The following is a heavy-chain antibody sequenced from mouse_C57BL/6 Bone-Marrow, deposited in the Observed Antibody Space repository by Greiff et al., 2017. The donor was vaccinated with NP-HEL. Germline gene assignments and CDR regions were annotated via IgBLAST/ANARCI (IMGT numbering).Heavy chain of an antibody. J-gene: IGHJ2*01. D-gene: IGHD1-1*01. CDR3: ARFCLVYYGSGHYFDY. V-gene: IGHV1-81*01. CDR1: GYTFTSYG. Sequence: QVQLQQSGAELARPGASVKLSCKASGYTFTSYGISWVKQRTGQGLEWIGELYPRSVTPYSTEKFNGKSTLPADKSSSTAYMELRSLTSEDSAVYFCARFCLVYYGSGHYFDYWGQGTTLTVSS. CDR2: LYPRSVTP.